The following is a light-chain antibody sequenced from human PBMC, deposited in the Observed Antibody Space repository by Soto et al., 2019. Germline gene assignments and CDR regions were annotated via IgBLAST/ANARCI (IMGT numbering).Light chain of an antibody. Sequence: DIQMTQSPSTLSASVGDRVTIGFRASQSISSWLAWYQQKPGKAPKLLIYDASSLESGVPSRFSGSGSGTEFTLTISSLQPDDFATYYCQQYNSYRWTFGQGTKVDIK. CDR1: QSISSW. V-gene: IGKV1-5*01. CDR3: QQYNSYRWT. J-gene: IGKJ1*01. CDR2: DAS.